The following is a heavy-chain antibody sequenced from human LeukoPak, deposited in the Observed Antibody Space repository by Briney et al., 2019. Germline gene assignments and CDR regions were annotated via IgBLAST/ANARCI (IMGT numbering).Heavy chain of an antibody. D-gene: IGHD5-12*01. CDR1: GFTFSSYW. Sequence: GGSLRLSCAASGFTFSSYWVSWVRQAPGKGLEWVANIKEGGSETYYVESVRGRFTISRDNAKNSLYLQMNSLRAEDTAVYYCARELYSGFRHSPFDYWGQGTLVTVSS. CDR3: ARELYSGFRHSPFDY. J-gene: IGHJ4*02. V-gene: IGHV3-7*04. CDR2: IKEGGSET.